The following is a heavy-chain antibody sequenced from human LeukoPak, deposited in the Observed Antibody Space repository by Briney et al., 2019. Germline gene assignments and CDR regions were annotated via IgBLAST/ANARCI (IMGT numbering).Heavy chain of an antibody. V-gene: IGHV1-3*01. CDR3: ARDDCGDTCYPGGY. Sequence: ASVTVSCKASGYIFTKYVVHWVRQAPGQRPEWMGWIKAGNGDTKYSQNFQDRLTITWDTSASTVYMELSSLTSEDTALYYCARDDCGDTCYPGGYWGQGTLVTVSS. D-gene: IGHD2-21*01. CDR2: IKAGNGDT. CDR1: GYIFTKYV. J-gene: IGHJ4*02.